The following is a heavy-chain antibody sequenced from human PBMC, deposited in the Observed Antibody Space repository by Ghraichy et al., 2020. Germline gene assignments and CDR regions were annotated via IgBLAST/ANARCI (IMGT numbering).Heavy chain of an antibody. CDR1: GFTFSSYW. CDR2: IKQDGSEK. CDR3: ARANSIAAADFDP. J-gene: IGHJ5*02. D-gene: IGHD6-13*01. V-gene: IGHV3-7*01. Sequence: GESLNISCAASGFTFSSYWMSWVRLAPGKGLEWVANIKQDGSEKYYVDSVKGRFTISRDNAKNSLYLQMNSLRAEDTAVYYCARANSIAAADFDPWGQGTLVTVSS.